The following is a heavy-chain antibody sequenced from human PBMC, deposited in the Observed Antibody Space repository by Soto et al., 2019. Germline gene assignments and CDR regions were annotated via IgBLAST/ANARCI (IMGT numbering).Heavy chain of an antibody. Sequence: SETLSLTCAVSGGSISGSGYSWNWIRQPPGKGLEWIGYIYHSGSTYYNPSLKSRVTISVDRSKNQFSLKLSSVTAADTAVYYCAWASTTVTTLDYWGQGTLVTVS. CDR2: IYHSGST. CDR1: GGSISGSGYS. J-gene: IGHJ4*02. V-gene: IGHV4-30-2*01. CDR3: AWASTTVTTLDY. D-gene: IGHD4-17*01.